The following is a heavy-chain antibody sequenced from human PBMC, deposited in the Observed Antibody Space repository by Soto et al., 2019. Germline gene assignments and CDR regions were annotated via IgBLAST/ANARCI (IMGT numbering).Heavy chain of an antibody. J-gene: IGHJ4*02. CDR1: GFTFSSYG. V-gene: IGHV3-30*18. CDR2: ISYDGSNK. D-gene: IGHD5-18*01. Sequence: QVQLVESGGGVVQPGRSLRLSCAASGFTFSSYGMHWVRQAPGKGLEWVAVISYDGSNKYYADSVKGRFTISRDNSKNTLYLQMNSLRAEDTAVYYWAKDFAAMTEYYFDYWGQGTLVTVSS. CDR3: AKDFAAMTEYYFDY.